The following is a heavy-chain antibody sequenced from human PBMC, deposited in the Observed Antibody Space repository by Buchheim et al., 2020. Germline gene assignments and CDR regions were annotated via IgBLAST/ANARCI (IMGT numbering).Heavy chain of an antibody. Sequence: EVQLLESGGGLVQPGGSLRLSCAASGFTISSYAMRWVRQAPGKGLEWVSTIGTGGNTYYADSVKGRLTISRDNSKNTLSVQMHSLRAEDTAVYYCAKGGPSSLYYFDYWGQGTL. CDR3: AKGGPSSLYYFDY. D-gene: IGHD5-12*01. CDR2: IGTGGNT. V-gene: IGHV3-23*01. J-gene: IGHJ4*02. CDR1: GFTISSYA.